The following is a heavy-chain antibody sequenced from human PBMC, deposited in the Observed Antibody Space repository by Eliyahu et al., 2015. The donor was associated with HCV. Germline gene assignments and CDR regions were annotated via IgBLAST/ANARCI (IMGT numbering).Heavy chain of an antibody. J-gene: IGHJ4*02. Sequence: EVQLVESGGGLVQPGGSLRXXCXASXXTFSSYWMHWVRQAPGEGLVWVSLINSDGSDTRYADSVKGRFTISRDNAKNTLYLQMHSLKAEDTAVYYCTKDRGGGSCFDFWGQGSLVTVSS. CDR3: TKDRGGGSCFDF. V-gene: IGHV3-74*01. CDR2: INSDGSDT. CDR1: XXTFSSYW. D-gene: IGHD2-15*01.